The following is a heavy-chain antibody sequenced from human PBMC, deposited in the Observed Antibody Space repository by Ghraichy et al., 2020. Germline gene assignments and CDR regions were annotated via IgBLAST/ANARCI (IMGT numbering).Heavy chain of an antibody. D-gene: IGHD6-13*01. J-gene: IGHJ4*02. CDR1: GGSISSSSYY. CDR2: IYYSGST. CDR3: ARRRIADFDY. V-gene: IGHV4-39*01. Sequence: GSLRLSCAVSGGSISSSSYYWGWIRQPPGKGLEWIGSIYYSGSTYYNPSLKSRVTISVDTSKNQFSLKLSSVTAADTAVYYCARRRIADFDYWGQGTLVTVSS.